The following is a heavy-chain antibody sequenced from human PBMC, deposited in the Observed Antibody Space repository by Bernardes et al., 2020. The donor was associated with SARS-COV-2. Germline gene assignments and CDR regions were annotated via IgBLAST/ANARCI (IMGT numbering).Heavy chain of an antibody. J-gene: IGHJ6*02. CDR1: GFTFSSYG. D-gene: IGHD3-3*01. Sequence: GGSLRLSCAASGFTFSSYGMHWVRQAPGKGLEWVAVISSDGSNKYYADSVKGRFTISRDNSKNTLYLQMNSLRAEDTAVYYCAKLENDFWSGYLSPRLMDVWGQGTTVTVSS. V-gene: IGHV3-30*18. CDR3: AKLENDFWSGYLSPRLMDV. CDR2: ISSDGSNK.